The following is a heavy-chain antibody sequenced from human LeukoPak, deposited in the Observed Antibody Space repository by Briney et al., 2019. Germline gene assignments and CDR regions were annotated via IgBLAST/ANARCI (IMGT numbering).Heavy chain of an antibody. Sequence: ASVKVSCKASGYTFTGYYMHWVRQAPGQGLEWMGWINPNSGGTNYAQKFQGRVTMTMDTSISTAYMELSRLRSDDTAVYYCARDKTYSSGYYHYYYMDVWGKGTTVTVSS. J-gene: IGHJ6*03. D-gene: IGHD3-22*01. V-gene: IGHV1-2*02. CDR3: ARDKTYSSGYYHYYYMDV. CDR2: INPNSGGT. CDR1: GYTFTGYY.